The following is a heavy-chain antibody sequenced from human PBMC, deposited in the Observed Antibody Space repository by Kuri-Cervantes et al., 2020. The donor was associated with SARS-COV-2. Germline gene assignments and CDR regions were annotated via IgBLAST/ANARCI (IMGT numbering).Heavy chain of an antibody. V-gene: IGHV3-21*01. Sequence: GESLKISCAASGFIFSDAWMNWVRQAPGKGLEWVSTISSGSDYIYYGDSVKGRFTISRDNAENSLYLQMNSLRVGDTAVYYCTRDRGYCSGGGCYSTGFSFDYWGKGALVTVSS. CDR2: ISSGSDYI. CDR3: TRDRGYCSGGGCYSTGFSFDY. D-gene: IGHD2-15*01. CDR1: GFIFSDAW. J-gene: IGHJ4*02.